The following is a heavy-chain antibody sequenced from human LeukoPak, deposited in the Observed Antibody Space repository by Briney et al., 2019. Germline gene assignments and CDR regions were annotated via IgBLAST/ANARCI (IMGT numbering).Heavy chain of an antibody. J-gene: IGHJ4*02. D-gene: IGHD2-15*01. Sequence: RGESLKISCQGSGYSFTSYWISWVRQMPGKGLEWMGRIDPSDSCTNYSPSFQGHVTISADKSISTAYLQWSSLKASDTAMYYCARRAYCSGGSCYSGMGFDYWGQGTLVTVSS. V-gene: IGHV5-10-1*01. CDR2: IDPSDSCT. CDR1: GYSFTSYW. CDR3: ARRAYCSGGSCYSGMGFDY.